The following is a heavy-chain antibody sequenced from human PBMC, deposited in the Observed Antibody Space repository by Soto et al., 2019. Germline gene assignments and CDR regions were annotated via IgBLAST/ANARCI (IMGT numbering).Heavy chain of an antibody. V-gene: IGHV3-53*01. J-gene: IGHJ4*02. CDR3: ARAVDTFMVIDY. Sequence: GGSLRLSCAASGFTVSRNYMSWVRQAPGKGLEWVSGIYSGGDTNYADSVKGRFTISRDNSKNTLYLQMNSLRAEDTAVYYCARAVDTFMVIDYWGQGTLVTVSS. D-gene: IGHD5-18*01. CDR1: GFTVSRNY. CDR2: IYSGGDT.